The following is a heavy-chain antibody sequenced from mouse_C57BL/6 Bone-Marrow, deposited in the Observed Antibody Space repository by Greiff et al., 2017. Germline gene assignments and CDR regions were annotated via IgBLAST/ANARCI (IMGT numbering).Heavy chain of an antibody. CDR3: ARSESSGYFAY. CDR2: IYPRDGST. CDR1: GYTFTSYD. Sequence: VQLVESGPELVKPGALVKLSCKASGYTFTSYDINWVKQRPGQGLEWIGWIYPRDGSTKYNEKFKGKATLTVDTSSSTAYMELHSLTSEDSAVYFCARSESSGYFAYWGQGTLVTVSA. D-gene: IGHD3-2*02. J-gene: IGHJ3*01. V-gene: IGHV1-85*01.